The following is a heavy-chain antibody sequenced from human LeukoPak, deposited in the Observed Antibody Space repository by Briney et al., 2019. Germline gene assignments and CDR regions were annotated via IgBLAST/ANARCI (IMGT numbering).Heavy chain of an antibody. CDR3: ARSTIFTGSYHFAP. Sequence: SETLSLTCTVSGGSTSSYYWNWIRQPAGKGLEWIGHIHTSRSTNYNPSLKSRVTMSVDTSKNQFSLKLSSVTAADTAVYYCARSTIFTGSYHFAPWGQGTLVTVSS. D-gene: IGHD3-10*01. CDR1: GGSTSSYY. CDR2: IHTSRST. V-gene: IGHV4-4*07. J-gene: IGHJ5*02.